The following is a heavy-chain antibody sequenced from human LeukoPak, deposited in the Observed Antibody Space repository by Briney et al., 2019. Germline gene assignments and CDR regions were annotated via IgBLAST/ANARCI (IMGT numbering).Heavy chain of an antibody. D-gene: IGHD6-13*01. CDR2: INHSGST. V-gene: IGHV4-34*01. CDR3: ASAPFGYSSSWYTF. CDR1: GGSFSGYY. Sequence: SETLSLTCAVYGGSFSGYYWSWIRQPPGKGLEWLGEINHSGSTNYNPSLKSRVTISVDTSKNQFSLKLSPVTAADTAVYYCASAPFGYSSSWYTFWGQGTLVTVSS. J-gene: IGHJ4*02.